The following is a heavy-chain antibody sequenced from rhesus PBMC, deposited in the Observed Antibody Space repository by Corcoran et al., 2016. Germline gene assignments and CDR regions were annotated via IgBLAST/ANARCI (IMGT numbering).Heavy chain of an antibody. V-gene: IGHV4-122*02. Sequence: QLQLQESGPGLVKPSETLSVTCAVSGGSISSSYWSWIRQAPGKGLGWIGYISYRGSTNYNPSLKSRFTISRDTSKNQFSLKLSSVTAADTAVYYCARQIGDYWGQGVLVTVSS. J-gene: IGHJ4*01. CDR1: GGSISSSY. CDR3: ARQIGDY. CDR2: ISYRGST.